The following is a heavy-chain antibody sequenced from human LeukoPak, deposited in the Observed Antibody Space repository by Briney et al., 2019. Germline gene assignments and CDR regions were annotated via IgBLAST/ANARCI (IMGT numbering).Heavy chain of an antibody. CDR2: IISSRSYI. D-gene: IGHD6-13*01. J-gene: IGHJ4*02. CDR3: ARDIFGIAAGGTTDEY. Sequence: GGSLRLSCAASGFTFSSYSMNWVRQAPGKGVEWVSSIISSRSYIYYADSVKGRFTISKDNTKNPLYLQMNSLRAEDTAVYYCARDIFGIAAGGTTDEYWGQGTLVTVSS. V-gene: IGHV3-21*01. CDR1: GFTFSSYS.